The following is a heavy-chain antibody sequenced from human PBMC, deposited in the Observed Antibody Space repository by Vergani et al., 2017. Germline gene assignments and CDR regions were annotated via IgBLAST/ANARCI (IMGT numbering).Heavy chain of an antibody. Sequence: QVQLQESGPGLMTPSETLSLTCTVSGGSISSYYWSWIPQPPGEGLEWIGYIYYSGSTNYNPSLTSRVTISVDTSKNQFSLKLSSVTAADTAVYYCAGDRVYSYGYYYYYDGMDVWGQGTTVTVSS. CDR3: AGDRVYSYGYYYYYDGMDV. CDR1: GGSISSYY. D-gene: IGHD5-18*01. J-gene: IGHJ6*02. CDR2: IYYSGST. V-gene: IGHV4-59*01.